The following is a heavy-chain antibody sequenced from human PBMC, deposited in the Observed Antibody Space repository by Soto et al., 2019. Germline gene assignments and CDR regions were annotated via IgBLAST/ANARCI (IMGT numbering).Heavy chain of an antibody. CDR2: IIPMLGMS. CDR1: GDTFNFYT. D-gene: IGHD3-10*01. CDR3: ATNYGSGSTHFDY. J-gene: IGHJ4*02. V-gene: IGHV1-69*02. Sequence: QVQLVQSGAEVKKPGSSVRVSCTASGDTFNFYTISWVRQVPGQGPEWMGRIIPMLGMSNYAQKFQGRVTLMADKSTSTVYMNLSGLTSEDTAVYYCATNYGSGSTHFDYWGQGTLVTVSS.